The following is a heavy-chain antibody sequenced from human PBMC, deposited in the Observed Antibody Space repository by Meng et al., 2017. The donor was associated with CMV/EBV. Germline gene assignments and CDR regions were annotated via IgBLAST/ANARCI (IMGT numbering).Heavy chain of an antibody. V-gene: IGHV3-30-3*01. J-gene: IGHJ5*02. CDR2: ISYDERNK. Sequence: VRFSSYAMRWVRQAPGKGLEWVAVISYDERNKYYADSVKGRFTISRDNSTNTLYLQMNSLRAEDTAVYYCAREYYDFWSGYHNWFDPWGQGTLVTVSS. CDR1: VRFSSYA. CDR3: AREYYDFWSGYHNWFDP. D-gene: IGHD3-3*01.